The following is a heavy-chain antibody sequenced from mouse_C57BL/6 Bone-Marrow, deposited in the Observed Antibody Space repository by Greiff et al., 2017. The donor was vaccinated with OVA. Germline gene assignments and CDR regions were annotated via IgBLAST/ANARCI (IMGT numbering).Heavy chain of an antibody. J-gene: IGHJ2*01. Sequence: EVQLQESGGGLVQPGGSMKLSCAASGFTFSDAWMDWVRQSPEKGLEWVAEIRNKANNHATYYAESVKGRFTISRDDSKSSVYLQMNSLRAEDTGIYYCTVITTVVEGGYWGQGTTLTVSS. D-gene: IGHD1-1*01. CDR3: TVITTVVEGGY. CDR2: IRNKANNHAT. V-gene: IGHV6-6*01. CDR1: GFTFSDAW.